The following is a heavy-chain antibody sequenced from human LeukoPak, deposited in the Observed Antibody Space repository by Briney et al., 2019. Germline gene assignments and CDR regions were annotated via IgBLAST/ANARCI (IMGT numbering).Heavy chain of an antibody. V-gene: IGHV3-74*01. Sequence: GGSLRLSCAASGFTFSSYWMHWVRQAPGKGLVWVSRINSDGSSTNYADSVKGRFTISRDNAKNTLYLQMNSLRAEDTAVYYCASSTKEPVAHWFDPWGQGALVTVSS. CDR2: INSDGSST. CDR1: GFTFSSYW. CDR3: ASSTKEPVAHWFDP. J-gene: IGHJ5*02. D-gene: IGHD2-2*01.